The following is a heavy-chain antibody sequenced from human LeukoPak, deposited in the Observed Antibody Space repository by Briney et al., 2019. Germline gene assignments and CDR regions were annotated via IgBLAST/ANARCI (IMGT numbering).Heavy chain of an antibody. J-gene: IGHJ4*02. V-gene: IGHV3-21*01. CDR3: ARVWEMATITPCDY. D-gene: IGHD5-24*01. CDR2: ISSSSSYI. CDR1: GCTFSSYS. Sequence: PGGSLRLSCAASGCTFSSYSMNWVRQAPGKGLEWVSSISSSSSYIYYADSVKGRFTISRDNAKNSLYLQMNSLRAEDTAVYYCARVWEMATITPCDYWGQGTLVTVSS.